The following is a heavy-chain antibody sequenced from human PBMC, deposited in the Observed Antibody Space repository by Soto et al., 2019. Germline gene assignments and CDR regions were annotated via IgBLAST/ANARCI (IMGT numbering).Heavy chain of an antibody. Sequence: QVQLVQSGAEVKKPGASVKVSCKASGYTFTSYGISWVPRARGQGLEWMGWISAYNGNTNYAPKLQGRVTMTTDTSTRTAYMGLRSMRSDDTAVDYCARDNGYESDYWGQGTLVTVSS. CDR2: ISAYNGNT. D-gene: IGHD5-12*01. V-gene: IGHV1-18*01. CDR1: GYTFTSYG. CDR3: ARDNGYESDY. J-gene: IGHJ4*02.